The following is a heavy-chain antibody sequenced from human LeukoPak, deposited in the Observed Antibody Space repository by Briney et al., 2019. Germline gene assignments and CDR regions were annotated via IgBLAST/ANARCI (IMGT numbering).Heavy chain of an antibody. Sequence: SETLSLTCTVSGGSISSYYWSWIRQPAGKGLEWIGRIYTSGSTNYNPSLKSRVTMSVDTSKNQFSLKLSSVTAADTAVYYCARVIDIVVETYYYYYMDVWGKGTTVTVSS. CDR1: GGSISSYY. CDR3: ARVIDIVVETYYYYYMDV. D-gene: IGHD2-2*01. V-gene: IGHV4-4*07. J-gene: IGHJ6*03. CDR2: IYTSGST.